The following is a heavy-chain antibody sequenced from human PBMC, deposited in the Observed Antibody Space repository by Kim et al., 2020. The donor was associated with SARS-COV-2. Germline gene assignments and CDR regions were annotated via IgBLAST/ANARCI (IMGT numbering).Heavy chain of an antibody. D-gene: IGHD6-19*01. Sequence: GGSLRLSCAASGFTFSSYGMHWVRQAPGKGLEWVAVIWYDGSNKYYADSVKGRFTISRDNSKNTLYLQMNSLRAEDTAVYYCARDGLDADYGMDVWGQGTTVTVSS. CDR3: ARDGLDADYGMDV. CDR1: GFTFSSYG. V-gene: IGHV3-33*01. J-gene: IGHJ6*02. CDR2: IWYDGSNK.